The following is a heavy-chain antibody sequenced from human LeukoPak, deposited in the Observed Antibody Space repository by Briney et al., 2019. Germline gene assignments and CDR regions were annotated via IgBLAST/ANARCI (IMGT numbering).Heavy chain of an antibody. J-gene: IGHJ4*02. V-gene: IGHV3-21*01. D-gene: IGHD6-13*01. CDR3: ARDTAAAGIDYFDY. Sequence: PGGSLRLSCAASGFTFSSYSMNWVRQAPGKGLEWVSSISSSSSYIYYEDSVKGRFTISRDNAKNSLYLQMNSLRAEDTAVYYCARDTAAAGIDYFDYWGQGTLVTVSS. CDR1: GFTFSSYS. CDR2: ISSSSSYI.